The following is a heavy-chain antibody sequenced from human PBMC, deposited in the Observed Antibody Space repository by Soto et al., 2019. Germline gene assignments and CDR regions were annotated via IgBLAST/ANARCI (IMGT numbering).Heavy chain of an antibody. CDR1: GYTFTGYY. CDR2: INPNSGGT. D-gene: IGHD2-21*02. CDR3: ARGAYCRGDCYLLDY. J-gene: IGHJ4*02. Sequence: ASVKVSCKASGYTFTGYYMHWVRQAPGQGLEWMGWINPNSGGTNYAQKFQGWVTMTRDTSISTAYMELSRLRSDDTAVYYCARGAYCRGDCYLLDYWGQATLVTVSS. V-gene: IGHV1-2*04.